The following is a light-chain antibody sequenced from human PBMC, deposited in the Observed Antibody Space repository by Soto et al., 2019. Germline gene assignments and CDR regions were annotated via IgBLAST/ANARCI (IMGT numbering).Light chain of an antibody. CDR3: SSYAGDNNYV. J-gene: IGLJ1*01. Sequence: LTQPPSASGSPGQSVTISCTGTSSDVGKYDYVSWFQHHPGKAPKLIIYEVSKRPSGVPDRFSGSKSGSTASLTVSGLQTEDEADYYCSSYAGDNNYVFGTGTKVTVL. CDR2: EVS. CDR1: SSDVGKYDY. V-gene: IGLV2-8*01.